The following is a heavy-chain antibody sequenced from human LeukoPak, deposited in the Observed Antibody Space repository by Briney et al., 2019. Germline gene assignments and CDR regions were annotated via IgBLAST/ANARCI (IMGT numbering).Heavy chain of an antibody. CDR3: ARMRVGTTGTTFDY. D-gene: IGHD1-1*01. J-gene: IGHJ4*02. CDR1: GFTFSSYS. Sequence: GGSQRLPCVASGFTFSSYSMNWVRQAPGEGLEWPSSISSSSSYIYYADSVKGRFTISRDNAKNSLYLQMNSLRAEDTAVYYCARMRVGTTGTTFDYWGQGTLVTVSS. CDR2: ISSSSSYI. V-gene: IGHV3-21*01.